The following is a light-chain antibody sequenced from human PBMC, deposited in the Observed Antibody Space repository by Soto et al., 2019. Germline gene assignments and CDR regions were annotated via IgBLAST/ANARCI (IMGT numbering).Light chain of an antibody. Sequence: DIQMTQSPSSLSVSVGDRVTITCQASHDITNYLNWYQQKPGKAPNLLIYDVSKLATGVPSRFSGSGSGTDFTFTISRLQPEDIATYFCQQYDDLPITFGQGTRLEIK. CDR3: QQYDDLPIT. V-gene: IGKV1-33*01. J-gene: IGKJ5*01. CDR1: HDITNY. CDR2: DVS.